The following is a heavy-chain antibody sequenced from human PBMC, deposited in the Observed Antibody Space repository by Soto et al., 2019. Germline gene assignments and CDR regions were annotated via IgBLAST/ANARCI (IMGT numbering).Heavy chain of an antibody. J-gene: IGHJ4*02. V-gene: IGHV4-59*01. CDR1: GGSISSYY. CDR3: ARSRWYFDY. Sequence: QVQLQESGPGLVKPSETLSLTCIVSGGSISSYYWSWIRQPPGKGLEWIGYIYYSGSTNYNPSLKSRVTISVDTSKNQFSLKLSSVTAAGTAVYYCARSRWYFDYWGQGTLVTVSS. CDR2: IYYSGST.